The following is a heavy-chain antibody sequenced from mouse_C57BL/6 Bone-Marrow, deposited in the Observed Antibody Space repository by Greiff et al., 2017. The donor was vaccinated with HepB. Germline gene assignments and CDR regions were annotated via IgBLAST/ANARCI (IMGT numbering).Heavy chain of an antibody. CDR1: GYTFTGYW. CDR3: ASQGGSFNWAWFAY. V-gene: IGHV1-9*01. D-gene: IGHD4-1*02. J-gene: IGHJ3*01. Sequence: VKLVESGAELMKPGASVTLSCKATGYTFTGYWIGWVKQRPGHGLEWIGEILPGSGSTNYNEKFKGKATFTADTSSNTAYMQLRSLTTEDSASYYCASQGGSFNWAWFAYWGQGTLVTVSA. CDR2: ILPGSGST.